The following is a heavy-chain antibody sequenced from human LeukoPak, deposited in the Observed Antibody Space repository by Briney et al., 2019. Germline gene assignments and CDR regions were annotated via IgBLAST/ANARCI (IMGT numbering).Heavy chain of an antibody. CDR1: GGTFSSYA. V-gene: IGHV1-69*04. D-gene: IGHD6-19*01. CDR2: IIPILGIA. CDR3: AREYNSGWYSGY. J-gene: IGHJ4*02. Sequence: SVKVSCKASGGTFSSYAISWVRQAPGQGLEWMGRIIPILGIANYAQKFQGRVTITADKSTSTAYMELSSLRSEDTAVYYCAREYNSGWYSGYWGQGTLVTVSS.